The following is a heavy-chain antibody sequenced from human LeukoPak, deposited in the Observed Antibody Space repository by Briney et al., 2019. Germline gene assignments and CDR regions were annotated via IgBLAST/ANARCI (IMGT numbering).Heavy chain of an antibody. V-gene: IGHV3-48*03. CDR1: GFTFSSYE. CDR3: ARDYYFDY. J-gene: IGHJ4*02. Sequence: PGGPLRLSCAASGFTFSSYEMNRVRQAPGKGLEWVSYISSSGSTIYYADSVKGRFTISRDNAKNSLYLQMNSLRAEDTPVYYCARDYYFDYWGQGTLVTVSS. CDR2: ISSSGSTI.